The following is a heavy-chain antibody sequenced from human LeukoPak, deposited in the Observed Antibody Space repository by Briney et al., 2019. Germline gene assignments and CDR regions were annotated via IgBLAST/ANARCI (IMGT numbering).Heavy chain of an antibody. V-gene: IGHV4-39*01. CDR1: GGSISSSSYY. J-gene: IGHJ4*02. CDR3: ARRGWYYFDY. Sequence: PSETLSLTCTVSGGSISSSSYYWGWIRQPPGTGLEWIGSIYYSGSTYYNPSLKSRVTISVDTSKNQFSLKLSSVTAADTAVYYCARRGWYYFDYWGQGTLVTVSS. D-gene: IGHD6-19*01. CDR2: IYYSGST.